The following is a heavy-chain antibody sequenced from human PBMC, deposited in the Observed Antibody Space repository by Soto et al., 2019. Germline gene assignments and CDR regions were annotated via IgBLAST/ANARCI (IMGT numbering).Heavy chain of an antibody. CDR3: ARAPMVLTRSYFDS. V-gene: IGHV4-59*01. CDR2: ISSSGNT. Sequence: SETLSLTSTVSDGSISNFYWSWIRQPPGKGLEWIGYISSSGNTNYNPSLKSRVSISVDTSKNQFSLNLTSVTAADTAVYYCARAPMVLTRSYFDSWGQGTPVTVSS. CDR1: DGSISNFY. J-gene: IGHJ4*02. D-gene: IGHD3-22*01.